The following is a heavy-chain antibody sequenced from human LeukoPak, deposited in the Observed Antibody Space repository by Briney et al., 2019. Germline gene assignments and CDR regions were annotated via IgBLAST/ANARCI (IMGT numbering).Heavy chain of an antibody. CDR1: GFTFSSDA. J-gene: IGHJ4*02. Sequence: GGSLRLSCAASGFTFSSDAMSWVRLAPGKGLEWVSTISVTGGSTYFADSVKGRFTISRDNSKNTLHLQMNSLRAEDTAVYYCAGGSGSYRPFDYWGQGTLVTVSS. CDR2: ISVTGGST. D-gene: IGHD3-16*02. CDR3: AGGSGSYRPFDY. V-gene: IGHV3-23*01.